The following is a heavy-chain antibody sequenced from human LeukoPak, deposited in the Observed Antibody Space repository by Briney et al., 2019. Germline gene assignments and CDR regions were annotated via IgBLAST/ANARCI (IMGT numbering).Heavy chain of an antibody. CDR2: ISYSGTT. CDR1: GGSISSSSYH. V-gene: IGHV4-39*01. CDR3: ASRLVTKYFDY. D-gene: IGHD2-21*02. Sequence: SETLSLTCTVSGGSISSSSYHWGWVRQPPGKGLEWIGSISYSGTTYYNPSLSSRVTIFGDTSKNQFSPRLSSVTAADTAVYCCASRLVTKYFDYWGQGTPVTVSS. J-gene: IGHJ4*02.